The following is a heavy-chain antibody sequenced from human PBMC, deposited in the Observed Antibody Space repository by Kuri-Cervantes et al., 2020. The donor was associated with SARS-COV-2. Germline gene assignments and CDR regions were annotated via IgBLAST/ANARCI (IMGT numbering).Heavy chain of an antibody. Sequence: GGSLRLSFAASGFTFSSYAMHWVRQAPGKGLEWVAIISYDGNNDYYADSVKGRFTISRDNSKNTLYLQMNSLRAEDTAVYYCARVLRGYSGYELFDYWGQGTLVTVSS. D-gene: IGHD5-12*01. V-gene: IGHV3-30-3*01. CDR3: ARVLRGYSGYELFDY. J-gene: IGHJ4*02. CDR2: ISYDGNND. CDR1: GFTFSSYA.